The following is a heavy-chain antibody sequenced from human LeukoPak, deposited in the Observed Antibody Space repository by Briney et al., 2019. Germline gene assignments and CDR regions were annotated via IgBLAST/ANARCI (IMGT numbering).Heavy chain of an antibody. Sequence: PSETLSLTCSVAGGSINSSSYYWGWIRQPPGKGLDWIGTISYSGTTYYNPSLKSRVTISVDMSKNQFSLKVNAVTAADTAVYYCAKSRPRISAQYFDFWGQGALVTVSS. D-gene: IGHD6-25*01. CDR1: GGSINSSSYY. CDR3: AKSRPRISAQYFDF. CDR2: ISYSGTT. V-gene: IGHV4-39*01. J-gene: IGHJ4*02.